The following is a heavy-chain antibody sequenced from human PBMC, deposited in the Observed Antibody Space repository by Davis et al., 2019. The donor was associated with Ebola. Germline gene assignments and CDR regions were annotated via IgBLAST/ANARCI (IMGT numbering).Heavy chain of an antibody. CDR3: AKLVSGY. D-gene: IGHD3-22*01. Sequence: PGGSLRLSCAAPGLSLSSLGMSWVRQAPGKGLEWVATIKKDGVQKYYVGSVKGRFIISRDNAKNSLYLQMNSLRDEDTAVYYCAKLVSGYWGQGTLVSVSS. CDR1: GLSLSSLG. V-gene: IGHV3-7*03. J-gene: IGHJ4*02. CDR2: IKKDGVQK.